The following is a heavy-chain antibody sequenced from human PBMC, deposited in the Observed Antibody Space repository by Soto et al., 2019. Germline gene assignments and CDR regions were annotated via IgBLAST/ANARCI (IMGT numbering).Heavy chain of an antibody. J-gene: IGHJ6*02. CDR3: ARSWVMANYYYYGMDV. CDR2: IYPGDSDT. V-gene: IGHV5-51*01. CDR1: GYSFSNYW. D-gene: IGHD3-16*01. Sequence: PGESLKISCKGSGYSFSNYWIVWVRQMPGKGLEWMGIIYPGDSDTRYSPSFQGQVTISADKSISTAYLQWSSLKASDTAMHYCARSWVMANYYYYGMDVWGQGTTVTVSS.